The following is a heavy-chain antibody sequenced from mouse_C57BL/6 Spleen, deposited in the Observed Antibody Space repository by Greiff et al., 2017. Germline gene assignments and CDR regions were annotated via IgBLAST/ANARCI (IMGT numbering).Heavy chain of an antibody. CDR2: IYPGNGDT. V-gene: IGHV1-12*01. CDR3: ARGPDYYGSSSYWYFDV. CDR1: GYTFTSYN. Sequence: QVQLKESGAELVRPGASVKMSCKASGYTFTSYNMHWVKQTPRQGLEWIGAIYPGNGDTSYNQKFKGKATLTVDKSSSTAYMQLSSLTSEDSAVYFCARGPDYYGSSSYWYFDVWGTGTTVTVSS. D-gene: IGHD1-1*01. J-gene: IGHJ1*03.